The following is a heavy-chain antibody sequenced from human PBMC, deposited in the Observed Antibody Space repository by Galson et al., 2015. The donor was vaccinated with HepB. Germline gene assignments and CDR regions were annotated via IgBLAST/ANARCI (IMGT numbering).Heavy chain of an antibody. D-gene: IGHD2-15*01. V-gene: IGHV3-33*06. J-gene: IGHJ4*02. Sequence: SLRLSCAASGFTFSSYGMHWVRQAPGKGLEWVAVIWYDGSNKYYADSVKGRFTISRDNSKNTLYLQMNSLRAEDTAVYYCAKDPCGGSCYRLRPGDYWGQGTLVTVSS. CDR1: GFTFSSYG. CDR2: IWYDGSNK. CDR3: AKDPCGGSCYRLRPGDY.